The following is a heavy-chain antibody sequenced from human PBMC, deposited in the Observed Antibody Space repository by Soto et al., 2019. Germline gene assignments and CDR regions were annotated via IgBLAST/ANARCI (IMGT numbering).Heavy chain of an antibody. J-gene: IGHJ6*04. D-gene: IGHD3-16*01. CDR1: GNSFTNYY. CDR2: INPSSGTT. CDR3: AREWANNTAIGGVTYRYYHGMDV. V-gene: IGHV1-46*01. Sequence: ASVKVSCKASGNSFTNYYIQWGRHAPGHGPEWLGIINPSSGTTRYAQNFQGRVTLTRDTSTSTVYMELTGLRSEDSAVYYCAREWANNTAIGGVTYRYYHGMDVRGKGPTVTVS.